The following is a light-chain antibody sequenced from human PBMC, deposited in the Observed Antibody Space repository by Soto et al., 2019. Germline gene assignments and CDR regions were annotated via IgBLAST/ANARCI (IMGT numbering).Light chain of an antibody. V-gene: IGKV1-39*01. Sequence: DIQMTQSPSSLSASVGDRVTIACRASQNINNYLNWYQQKPGKAPNLLIYAASTLQSGVSSRFSGSGSATDFTLTISSLQPEDFATYYCQQSYTTPITFGQGTRLEIK. CDR2: AAS. CDR3: QQSYTTPIT. CDR1: QNINNY. J-gene: IGKJ5*01.